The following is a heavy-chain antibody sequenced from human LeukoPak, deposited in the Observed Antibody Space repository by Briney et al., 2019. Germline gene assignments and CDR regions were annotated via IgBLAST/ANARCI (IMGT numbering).Heavy chain of an antibody. J-gene: IGHJ6*03. V-gene: IGHV1-69*06. CDR3: ARGVGYHQASGFNYYYYMDV. D-gene: IGHD3-22*01. CDR2: IIPIFGTA. CDR1: GGTFSSYA. Sequence: ASVKVSCKASGGTFSSYAISWVRQAPGQELEWMGGIIPIFGTANYAQKFQGRVTITADKSTSTAYMELSSLRSEDTAVYYCARGVGYHQASGFNYYYYMDVWGKGTTVTVSS.